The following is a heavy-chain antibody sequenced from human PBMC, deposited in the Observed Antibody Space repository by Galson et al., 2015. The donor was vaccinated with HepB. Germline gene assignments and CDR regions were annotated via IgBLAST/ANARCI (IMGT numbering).Heavy chain of an antibody. CDR3: ARQGSGWYSGGNWFDS. J-gene: IGHJ5*01. CDR1: GYKFSSYS. Sequence: QSGAEVKKPGESLRISCEASGYKFSSYSITWVRQMPEKGLEWMGRIDPTNSYSNYSPSFQGHVTMSVDKSINTAFLYWSSLKASDTATYCCARQGSGWYSGGNWFDSWGQGTQVTASS. D-gene: IGHD6-19*01. CDR2: IDPTNSYS. V-gene: IGHV5-10-1*01.